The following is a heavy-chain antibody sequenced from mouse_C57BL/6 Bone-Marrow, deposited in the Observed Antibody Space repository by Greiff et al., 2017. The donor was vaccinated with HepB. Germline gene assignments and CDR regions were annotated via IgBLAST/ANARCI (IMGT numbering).Heavy chain of an antibody. J-gene: IGHJ1*03. CDR1: EYEFPSHD. V-gene: IGHV5-2*01. CDR2: INSDGGST. Sequence: DVMLVESGGGLVQPGESLKLSCESNEYEFPSHDMSWVRKTPEKRLELVAAINSDGGSTYYPDTMERRFIISRDNTKKTLYLQMSSLRSEDTALYYCARQRLYYSNGLAAPFDVWGTGTTVTVSS. CDR3: ARQRLYYSNGLAAPFDV. D-gene: IGHD2-5*01.